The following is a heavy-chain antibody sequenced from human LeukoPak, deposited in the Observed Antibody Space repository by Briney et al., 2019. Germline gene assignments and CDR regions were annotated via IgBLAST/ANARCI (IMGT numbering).Heavy chain of an antibody. CDR1: GFTFSSYA. J-gene: IGHJ4*02. CDR2: ISYDGSNK. CDR3: ARVVGSYLPPDY. V-gene: IGHV3-30-3*01. Sequence: PGGSLRLSCAASGFTFSSYAMHWVRQAPGKGLEWVAVISYDGSNKYYADSVKGRFTISRDNSKNTLYLQMNSLRAEDTAVYYCARVVGSYLPPDYWGQGTPVTVSS. D-gene: IGHD1-26*01.